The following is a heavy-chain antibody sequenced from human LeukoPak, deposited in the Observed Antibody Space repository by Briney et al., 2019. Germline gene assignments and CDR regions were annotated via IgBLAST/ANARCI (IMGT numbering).Heavy chain of an antibody. CDR2: ISGSGGST. V-gene: IGHV3-23*01. D-gene: IGHD5-24*01. J-gene: IGHJ5*02. CDR3: ARNRLQLQS. CDR1: GFTFSSYA. Sequence: GGSLRLSSAASGFTFSSYAMSWVRQAPGKGLEWVSAISGSGGSTYYADSVKGRFTISRDNSKNTLYLQINSLRAEDTAVYYCARNRLQLQSWGQGTLVTVSS.